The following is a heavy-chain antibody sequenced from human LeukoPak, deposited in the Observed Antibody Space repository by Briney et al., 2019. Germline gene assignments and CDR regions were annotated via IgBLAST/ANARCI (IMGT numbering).Heavy chain of an antibody. CDR3: ARDLIPFSADDWFDP. CDR1: GFTFSSYW. V-gene: IGHV3-7*01. Sequence: GGSLRLSCAASGFTFSSYWMSWVRQAPGKGLEWVANIKQDGSEKYYVDSVKGRFTISRDNAKNSLYLQMNSLRAEDTAVYYCARDLIPFSADDWFDPWGQGTLVTVSS. D-gene: IGHD1-26*01. CDR2: IKQDGSEK. J-gene: IGHJ5*02.